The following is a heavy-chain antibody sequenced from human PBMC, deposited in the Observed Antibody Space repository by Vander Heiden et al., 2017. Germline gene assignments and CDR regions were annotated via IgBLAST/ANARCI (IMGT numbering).Heavy chain of an antibody. CDR2: IYYSGFT. CDR1: GGSISSSSYY. CDR3: ARHYSSGYQRGDRFDP. J-gene: IGHJ5*02. V-gene: IGHV4-39*01. D-gene: IGHD3-22*01. Sequence: QLQLQESGPGLVKPSETLSLTCSVSGGSISSSSYYWGWIRQPPGKGLEWIGSIYYSGFTYYNPSLKSRVTISVDTSKNQFSLKLSSVTAAEKAVYYCARHYSSGYQRGDRFDPWGQGTLVTVSS.